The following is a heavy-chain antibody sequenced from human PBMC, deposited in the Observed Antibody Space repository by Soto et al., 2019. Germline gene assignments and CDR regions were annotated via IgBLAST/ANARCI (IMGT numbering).Heavy chain of an antibody. J-gene: IGHJ4*02. CDR1: GGSFSSGDYY. CDR2: IYYSGST. D-gene: IGHD2-15*01. Sequence: PSETLSLTCTVSGGSFSSGDYYWSWIRQPPGKGLEWIGYIYYSGSTYYNPSLKSRVTISVDTSKNQFSLKLSSVTAADTAVYYCARARGARYFDYWGQGTLVTVSS. CDR3: ARARGARYFDY. V-gene: IGHV4-30-4*01.